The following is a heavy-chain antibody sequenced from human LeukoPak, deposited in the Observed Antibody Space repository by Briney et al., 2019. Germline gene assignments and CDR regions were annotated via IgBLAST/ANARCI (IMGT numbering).Heavy chain of an antibody. CDR2: IYTSGST. CDR1: GVSISSGSYY. D-gene: IGHD2-15*01. CDR3: ASAYSNDAFDI. V-gene: IGHV4-61*02. Sequence: SETLSLTCTVSGVSISSGSYYWRWLRQPAGKGLEWIVRIYTSGSTNYNPSLKSRFTISVDTAKNQFSLKMSSVTAADTAIYYCASAYSNDAFDIWGQGTLVTVSS. J-gene: IGHJ3*02.